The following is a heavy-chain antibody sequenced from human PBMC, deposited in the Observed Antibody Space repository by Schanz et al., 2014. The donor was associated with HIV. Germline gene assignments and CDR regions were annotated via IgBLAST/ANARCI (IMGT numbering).Heavy chain of an antibody. J-gene: IGHJ4*02. D-gene: IGHD6-6*01. CDR3: ARSSSGSGTWPPRY. Sequence: EVQLVESGGGLVQPGRSLRLSCAASGFIFDDYAMHWLRQAPGQGLEWVSGINWNSGNIGYADSVKGRFTISRDNAKNSLYLQMNSLRAEDTALYHCARSSSGSGTWPPRYWGQGTLVIVSS. CDR1: GFIFDDYA. CDR2: INWNSGNI. V-gene: IGHV3-9*01.